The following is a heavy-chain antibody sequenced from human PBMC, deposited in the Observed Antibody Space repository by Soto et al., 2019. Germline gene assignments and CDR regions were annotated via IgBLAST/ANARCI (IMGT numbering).Heavy chain of an antibody. V-gene: IGHV1-3*01. J-gene: IGHJ4*02. CDR3: ARSIVVVTALDY. D-gene: IGHD2-21*02. Sequence: ASVKVSCKSSAYTFTDYSIHWVRQAPGQRLEWMGWINGGNGNTKSSQKFQGRVTITRDTSASTAYMELSSLRSEDTAVYYCARSIVVVTALDYWGQGTLVTVSS. CDR1: AYTFTDYS. CDR2: INGGNGNT.